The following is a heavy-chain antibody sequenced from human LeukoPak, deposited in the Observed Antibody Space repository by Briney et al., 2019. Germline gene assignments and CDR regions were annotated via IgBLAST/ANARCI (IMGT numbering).Heavy chain of an antibody. D-gene: IGHD3-22*01. V-gene: IGHV4-30-4*01. CDR3: ARAGRGHYYDSSGRRITFDY. Sequence: PSETLSLTCTVSGGSISSGDYYWSWIRQPPGKGLEWIGYIYYSGSTYYNPSLKSRVTIPVDTSKNQFSLKLSSVTAADTAVYYCARAGRGHYYDSSGRRITFDYWGQGTLVTVSS. CDR2: IYYSGST. CDR1: GGSISSGDYY. J-gene: IGHJ4*02.